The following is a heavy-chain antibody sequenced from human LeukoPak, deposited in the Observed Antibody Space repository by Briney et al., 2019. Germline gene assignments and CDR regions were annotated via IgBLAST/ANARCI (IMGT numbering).Heavy chain of an antibody. V-gene: IGHV4-34*01. CDR3: ATDSQSSVYYF. D-gene: IGHD6-25*01. CDR1: GGSFSLYH. CDR2: VNRWGST. J-gene: IGHJ4*02. Sequence: SETLYLTCAVYGGSFSLYHWSWIRQSPGKGLEWIGEVNRWGSTNYNPSLESRVTISVDRSKNQFSLNLRSLTAADTAVYYCATDSQSSVYYFWGQGALVTVSS.